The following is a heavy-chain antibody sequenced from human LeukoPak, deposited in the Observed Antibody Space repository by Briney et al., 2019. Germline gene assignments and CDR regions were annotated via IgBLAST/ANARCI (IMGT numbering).Heavy chain of an antibody. D-gene: IGHD3-22*01. Sequence: GGSLRLSGVVSGITVSNYDMSWVRQAPGKGLEWVSGIRESGGGTNYADSVKGRFTISRDNSKNTVYLQMNSLRAEDTAVYYCAKETASGYGAFDVWGQGSIVTVSS. J-gene: IGHJ3*01. CDR3: AKETASGYGAFDV. CDR1: GITVSNYD. CDR2: IRESGGGT. V-gene: IGHV3-23*01.